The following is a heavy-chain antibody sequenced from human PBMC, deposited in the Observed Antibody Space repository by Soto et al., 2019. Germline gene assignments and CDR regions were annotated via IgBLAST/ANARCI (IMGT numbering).Heavy chain of an antibody. J-gene: IGHJ3*02. D-gene: IGHD3-3*01. CDR1: GGSISSGDYY. CDR2: IYYSGST. CDR3: DRGGWSITIVGVVIINAFDI. Sequence: QVQLQESGPGLVKPSQTLSLTCTVSGGSISSGDYYWSWIRQPPGKGLEWIGYIYYSGSTYYNPSIKSLLTMSVDSYKNQFSLKLSSVTAEDTAVYYCDRGGWSITIVGVVIINAFDIWGQGTMVTVSA. V-gene: IGHV4-30-4*01.